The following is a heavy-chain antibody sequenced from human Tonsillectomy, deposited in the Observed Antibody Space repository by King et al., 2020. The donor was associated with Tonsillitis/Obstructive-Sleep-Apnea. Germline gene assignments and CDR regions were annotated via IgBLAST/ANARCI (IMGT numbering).Heavy chain of an antibody. J-gene: IGHJ4*02. CDR1: GGSFSGYY. V-gene: IGHV4-34*01. CDR3: ARGLRDDYNYQLNYYFDC. Sequence: VQLQQWGAGLLKPSETLSLTCAVYGGSFSGYYWIWSRQPPGTGVEWIGEINHSGNTNYNPSLKSRVTVSVDPSRNQFSLKLSSVTAADTAVYYCARGLRDDYNYQLNYYFDCWGQGTLVTVSS. CDR2: INHSGNT. D-gene: IGHD5-24*01.